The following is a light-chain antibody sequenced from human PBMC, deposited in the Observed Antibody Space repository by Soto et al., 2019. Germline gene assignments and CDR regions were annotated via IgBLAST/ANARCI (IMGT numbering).Light chain of an antibody. CDR1: SGYVGTYSL. Sequence: QSALAQPASVSGSPGQSITISCTGASGYVGTYSLVSWYQQHPGKAPKVVIYEVSNRPSGVSNRFSGSKSGNTASLTISGLQAEDEADYYCSSYTTSSTVFGTGTKLTVL. V-gene: IGLV2-14*02. J-gene: IGLJ1*01. CDR3: SSYTTSSTV. CDR2: EVS.